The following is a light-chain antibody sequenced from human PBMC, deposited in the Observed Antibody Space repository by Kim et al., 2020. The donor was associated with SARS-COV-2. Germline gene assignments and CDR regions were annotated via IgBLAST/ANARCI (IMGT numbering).Light chain of an antibody. V-gene: IGLV3-19*01. CDR1: SLRNYY. CDR3: NSRDTSGYRLL. J-gene: IGLJ2*01. Sequence: ALGQTVRITCQGGSLRNYYAAWYHQKPGQAPVLVIHGENDRPSGIPDRFSGSNSGDTASLTITGAQAEDEGDYYCNSRDTSGYRLLFGGGTKLTVL. CDR2: GEN.